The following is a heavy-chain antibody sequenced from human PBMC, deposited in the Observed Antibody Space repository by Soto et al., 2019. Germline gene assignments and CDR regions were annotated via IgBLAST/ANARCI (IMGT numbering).Heavy chain of an antibody. CDR3: ARGPWNDVV. V-gene: IGHV4-39*07. D-gene: IGHD1-1*01. J-gene: IGHJ4*02. CDR1: GDSISTSGYY. CDR2: INHRGST. Sequence: SETLSLTCTVSGDSISTSGYYWGWIRQPPGKGLEWIGDINHRGSTNYNPSLKSRITISVDTSKNQFSLKMNSVTAADTAVYYCARGPWNDVVWGQGSLVTVSS.